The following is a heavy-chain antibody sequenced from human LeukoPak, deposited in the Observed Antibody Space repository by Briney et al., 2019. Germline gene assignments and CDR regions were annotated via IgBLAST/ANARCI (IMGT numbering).Heavy chain of an antibody. V-gene: IGHV1-18*04. CDR3: ARSGRGTYYYFDL. J-gene: IGHJ4*02. D-gene: IGHD5-12*01. CDR2: ISGYNGNT. CDR1: GKTFTGYY. Sequence: ASVKVSCKASGKTFTGYYMHWVRQAPGQGLEWMGWISGYNGNTNYAQKFLGRVSMTADTATSTAYMELRSLTSDDTAMYYCARSGRGTYYYFDLWGQGTLVTVSS.